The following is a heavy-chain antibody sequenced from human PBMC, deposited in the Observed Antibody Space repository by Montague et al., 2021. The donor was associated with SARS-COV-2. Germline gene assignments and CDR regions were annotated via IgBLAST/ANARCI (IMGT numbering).Heavy chain of an antibody. CDR3: ASTEYNWNYWFDP. J-gene: IGHJ5*02. V-gene: IGHV4-59*13. CDR2: IFHSGIT. Sequence: SETLSLTCSVSGGSISSYYWIWVRQSPGTGLGLMWYIFHSGITDYNPSLKSRVTISVDMSKNQFSLQLNSVTAADSAVYYCASTEYNWNYWFDPWGQGTLVTVSS. CDR1: GGSISSYY. D-gene: IGHD1-7*01.